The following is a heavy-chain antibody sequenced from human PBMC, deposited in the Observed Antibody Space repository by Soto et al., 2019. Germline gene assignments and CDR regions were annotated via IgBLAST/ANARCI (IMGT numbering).Heavy chain of an antibody. J-gene: IGHJ4*02. CDR3: AKDLLAFGGVIANFAH. D-gene: IGHD3-16*02. CDR2: ISWNSGSI. V-gene: IGHV3-9*01. CDR1: GFTFDDYA. Sequence: EVQLVESGGGLVQPGRSLRLSCAASGFTFDDYAMHWVRQAPGKGLEWVSGISWNSGSIGYADSVKGRFTISRDNAKNSIYLQINSLRADDTALYYCAKDLLAFGGVIANFAHAGQGTPVTVPS.